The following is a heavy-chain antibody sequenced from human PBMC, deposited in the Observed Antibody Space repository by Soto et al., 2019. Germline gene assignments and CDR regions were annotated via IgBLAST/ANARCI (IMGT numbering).Heavy chain of an antibody. CDR3: ATDHLLHGMDI. CDR1: GYSLSRLS. J-gene: IGHJ6*02. Sequence: QVQLVQSGAEVKKPGASVKVSCKASGYSLSRLSVHWVRQAPGKGLEWMGVFDREVGEAIYAQKFQDRVTMTAHTSTDTAYMDLNSLRSDDTAVYYCATDHLLHGMDIWGQGTTVTVSS. V-gene: IGHV1-24*01. CDR2: FDREVGEA.